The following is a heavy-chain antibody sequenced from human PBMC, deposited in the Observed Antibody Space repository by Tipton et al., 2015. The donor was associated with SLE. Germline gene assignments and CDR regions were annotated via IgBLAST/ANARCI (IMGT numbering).Heavy chain of an antibody. J-gene: IGHJ3*02. CDR2: INHSGST. CDR3: ARDPGYCSGGSCSDAFDI. D-gene: IGHD2-15*01. Sequence: TLSLTCAVYGGSFSGYYWSWIRQPPGKGLEWIGEINHSGSTNYNPSLKSRVTISVDTSKKQFSLKLSSVTAADPAVYYCARDPGYCSGGSCSDAFDIWGQGTMVTVSS. V-gene: IGHV4-34*01. CDR1: GGSFSGYY.